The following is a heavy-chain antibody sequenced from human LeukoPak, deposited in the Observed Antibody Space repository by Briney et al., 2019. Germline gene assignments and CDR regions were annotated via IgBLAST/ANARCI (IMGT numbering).Heavy chain of an antibody. J-gene: IGHJ4*02. CDR2: LYSDGST. D-gene: IGHD6-19*01. CDR1: GITFSSYW. CDR3: VRNLAVAGTCFDS. Sequence: PGGSLRLSCAASGITFSSYWMSWVRQPPGKGLEWVSVLYSDGSTYYADSVKGRFTISRDNSKNTLYLQMSNLRVGDTAVYYCVRNLAVAGTCFDSWGQGTLVTVSS. V-gene: IGHV3-53*01.